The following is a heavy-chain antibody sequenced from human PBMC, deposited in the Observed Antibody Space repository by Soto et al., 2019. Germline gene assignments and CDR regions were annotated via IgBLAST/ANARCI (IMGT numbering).Heavy chain of an antibody. CDR1: GYTFTSYA. D-gene: IGHD3-16*01. CDR2: INGGDGNT. CDR3: ARAQNLGSPNYYYYGMDV. J-gene: IGHJ6*02. V-gene: IGHV1-3*05. Sequence: QVQLVQSGAEEKKPGASVKVSCKASGYTFTSYAMHWVRQAPGQRLEWMGWINGGDGNTKYSQKFQGRVTITRYTXAXTXXMELSSLRSEDTAVYYCARAQNLGSPNYYYYGMDVWAQGTTVTVSS.